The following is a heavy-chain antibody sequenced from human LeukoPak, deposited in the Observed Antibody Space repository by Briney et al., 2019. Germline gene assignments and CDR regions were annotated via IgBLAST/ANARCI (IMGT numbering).Heavy chain of an antibody. CDR3: AKDTTWYYDSSGYYVFDY. D-gene: IGHD3-22*01. CDR1: EFTFSNYA. Sequence: GGSLRLSCAASEFTFSNYAMSWVRQAPGKGLEWVSGSTGTGYSTYYADSVKGRFTISRDNSKNTLYLQMNSLRAEDTAVYYCAKDTTWYYDSSGYYVFDYWGQGTLVTVSS. J-gene: IGHJ4*02. CDR2: STGTGYST. V-gene: IGHV3-23*01.